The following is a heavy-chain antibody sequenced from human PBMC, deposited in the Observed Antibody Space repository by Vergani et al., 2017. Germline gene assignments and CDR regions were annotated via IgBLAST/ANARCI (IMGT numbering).Heavy chain of an antibody. CDR1: GFTFSSYG. D-gene: IGHD3/OR15-3a*01. CDR2: ISYDGSNK. Sequence: QVQLVESGGGVVQPGRSLRLSCAASGFTFSSYGMHWVRQAPGKGVEWVAVISYDGSNKYYADSVKGRLTISRDNSKNTLYLQMNSRRAEDTAVYYCAKADLFNWFDPWGQGTLVTVSS. J-gene: IGHJ5*02. CDR3: AKADLFNWFDP. V-gene: IGHV3-30*18.